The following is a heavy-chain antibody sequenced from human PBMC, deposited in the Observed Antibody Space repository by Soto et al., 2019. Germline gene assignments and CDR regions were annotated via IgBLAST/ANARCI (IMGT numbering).Heavy chain of an antibody. J-gene: IGHJ4*02. CDR1: GFTFSSYG. D-gene: IGHD3-10*01. Sequence: QVQLVESGGGVVQPGRSLRLSCAASGFTFSSYGMHWVRQAPGKGLEWVAVISYDGSNKYYADSVKGRFTISRDNSNNTLYLQMNSLRAEDTAVYYCAKSITMVRFDYWGQGTLVTVSS. CDR3: AKSITMVRFDY. V-gene: IGHV3-30*18. CDR2: ISYDGSNK.